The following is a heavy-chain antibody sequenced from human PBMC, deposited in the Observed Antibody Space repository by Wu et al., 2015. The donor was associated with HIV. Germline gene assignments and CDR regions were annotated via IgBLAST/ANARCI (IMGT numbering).Heavy chain of an antibody. V-gene: IGHV1-69*05. CDR3: ASYYYDSSGYYYNVGLGAFDI. J-gene: IGHJ3*02. CDR2: IIPIFGTA. CDR1: GGTFSSYA. Sequence: QVQLVQSGAEVKKPGSSVKVSCKASGGTFSSYAISWVRQAPGQGLEWMGGIIPIFGTANYAQKFQGRVTITTDESTSTAYMELSSLRSEDTAVYYCASYYYDSSGYYYNVGLGAFDIWGQGTMVTVSS. D-gene: IGHD3-22*01.